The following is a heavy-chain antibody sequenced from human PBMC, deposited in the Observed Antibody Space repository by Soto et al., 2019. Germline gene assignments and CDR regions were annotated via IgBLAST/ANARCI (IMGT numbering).Heavy chain of an antibody. CDR1: GFTFSSYA. J-gene: IGHJ4*02. Sequence: EVQLLESGGGLVQPGGSLRLSCAASGFTFSSYAMSWVRQAPGKGLEWVSAISGSGGSTYYADSVKGRFTISRDNSKNTLYLQMNSLRAEDTAVYYCAKIVRRSPAGVDYLDYWGQGTLVTVSS. D-gene: IGHD7-27*01. V-gene: IGHV3-23*01. CDR2: ISGSGGST. CDR3: AKIVRRSPAGVDYLDY.